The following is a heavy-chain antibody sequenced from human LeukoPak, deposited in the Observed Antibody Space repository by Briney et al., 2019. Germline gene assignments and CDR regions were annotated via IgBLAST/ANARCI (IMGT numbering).Heavy chain of an antibody. V-gene: IGHV1-2*02. CDR3: ARESCSGGSCYLGAFDI. D-gene: IGHD2-15*01. CDR2: INPNSGGT. J-gene: IGHJ3*02. Sequence: GSVKVSCKASGYTFTGYYMHWVRQAPGQGLEWMGWINPNSGGTNYAQKFQGRVTMTRDTSISTAYMELSRLRSDDTAVYYCARESCSGGSCYLGAFDIWGQGTMVTVSS. CDR1: GYTFTGYY.